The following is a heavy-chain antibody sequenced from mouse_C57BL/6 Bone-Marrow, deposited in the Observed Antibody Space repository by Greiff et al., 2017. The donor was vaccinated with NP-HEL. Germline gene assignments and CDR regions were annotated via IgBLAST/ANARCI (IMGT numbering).Heavy chain of an antibody. CDR1: GFTFSNYW. CDR2: IRLKSDNYAT. CDR3: TGRIYYDYERYFDV. Sequence: EVKLQESGGGLVQPGGSMKLSCVASGFTFSNYWMNWVRQSPEKGLEWVAQIRLKSDNYATHYAESVKGRFTISRDDSKSSVYLQMNNLRAEDTGIYYCTGRIYYDYERYFDVWGTGTTVTVSS. J-gene: IGHJ1*03. D-gene: IGHD2-4*01. V-gene: IGHV6-3*01.